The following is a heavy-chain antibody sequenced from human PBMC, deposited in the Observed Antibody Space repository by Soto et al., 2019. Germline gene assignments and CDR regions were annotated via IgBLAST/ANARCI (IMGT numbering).Heavy chain of an antibody. Sequence: PSETLSLTCSVSGDTIRSDYWNWIRQPPGKGLEWIGYIHYSGSTYHNPSLKSRVTISVDTSKNQFSLKLTSVTAADTAVYYCGRAHRDLQQLVHYYYSMDVWGQGTTVTVSS. V-gene: IGHV4-30-4*08. CDR2: IHYSGST. J-gene: IGHJ6*02. D-gene: IGHD6-13*01. CDR1: GDTIRSDY. CDR3: GRAHRDLQQLVHYYYSMDV.